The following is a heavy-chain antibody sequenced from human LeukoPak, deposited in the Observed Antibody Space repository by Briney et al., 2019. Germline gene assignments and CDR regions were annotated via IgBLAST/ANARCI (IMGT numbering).Heavy chain of an antibody. Sequence: SETLSLTCAVYGGSFSGYYWSWIRQPPGKGLEWIGEINHSGSTNYNPSLKSRVTISVDTSKNQFSLKLSSVTAADTAVYYCARFGSSSWSWGPFYFDYWGQGTLVTVSS. V-gene: IGHV4-34*01. CDR1: GGSFSGYY. J-gene: IGHJ4*02. D-gene: IGHD6-13*01. CDR2: INHSGST. CDR3: ARFGSSSWSWGPFYFDY.